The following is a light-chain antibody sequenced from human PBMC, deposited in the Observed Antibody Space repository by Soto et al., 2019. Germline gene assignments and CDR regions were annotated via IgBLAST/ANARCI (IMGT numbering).Light chain of an antibody. CDR2: GAS. J-gene: IGKJ1*01. Sequence: EIVLTQSPGTLSLSPGERATLSCRASQSVSSNYLAWYHQKPGRAPRLVISGASSRATGIPDRFSGSGSGDDFPLTISILEHDDFAVYCCQQYGTTPCTFGQGTNVEFK. V-gene: IGKV3-20*01. CDR1: QSVSSNY. CDR3: QQYGTTPCT.